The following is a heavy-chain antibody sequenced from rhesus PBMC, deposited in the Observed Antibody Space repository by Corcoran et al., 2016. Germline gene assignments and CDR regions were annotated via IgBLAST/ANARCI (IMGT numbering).Heavy chain of an antibody. CDR3: ARDRGGSRYFDY. D-gene: IGHD6-25*01. Sequence: QVQLQESGPGLVKPSETLSLTYAVSGGSISSSNWWSWIRQPPGKGLEWIRYISGSSGSTYYNPSLKSRVTISTNTSKNQFSLKLSSVTAADTAVYYCARDRGGSRYFDYWGQGVLVTVSS. CDR2: ISGSSGST. V-gene: IGHV4-65*01. J-gene: IGHJ4*01. CDR1: GGSISSSNW.